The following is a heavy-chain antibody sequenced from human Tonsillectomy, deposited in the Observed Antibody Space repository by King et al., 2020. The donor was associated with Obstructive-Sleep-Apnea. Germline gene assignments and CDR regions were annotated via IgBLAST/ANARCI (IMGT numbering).Heavy chain of an antibody. J-gene: IGHJ3*02. CDR3: ARVIYSYGIRHDAFDI. V-gene: IGHV4-38-2*02. CDR2: IYHRGST. D-gene: IGHD5-18*01. CDR1: GYSISSGYY. Sequence: VQLQESGPGLVKPSETLSLTCTVSGYSISSGYYWGWIRQPPGKGLEWIVSIYHRGSTYYNPSHKSRVTISVDTSKNQFSLKLSSVTAADTAVYYCARVIYSYGIRHDAFDIWGQGTMVTVSS.